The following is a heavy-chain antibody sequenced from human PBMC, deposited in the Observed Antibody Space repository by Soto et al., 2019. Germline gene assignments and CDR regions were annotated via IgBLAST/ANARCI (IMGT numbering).Heavy chain of an antibody. Sequence: QVQLQESGPGLVKPSGTLSPTCAVSGDSISNSRWCTWVRQPPGKGLEGIGDIFHSGDTYYNPSLRSRVFISVDKSQNLFSLKVSSVPAAGMAVYYCASGIGWYRHDVWCQATVVTVSS. CDR3: ASGIGWYRHDV. J-gene: IGHJ3*01. V-gene: IGHV4-4*02. CDR2: IFHSGDT. D-gene: IGHD6-19*01. CDR1: GDSISNSRW.